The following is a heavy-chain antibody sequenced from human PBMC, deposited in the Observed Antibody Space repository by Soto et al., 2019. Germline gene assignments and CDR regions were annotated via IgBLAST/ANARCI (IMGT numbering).Heavy chain of an antibody. D-gene: IGHD3-22*01. CDR3: ARDGGGYGYYYYYGMDV. Sequence: SETLSLTCAVSGGSIGSGGYSWSWIRQPPGKGLEWIGYIYHSGSTYYNPSLKSRVTISVDRSKNQFSLKLSSVTAADTAVYYCARDGGGYGYYYYYGMDVWGQGTTVTVSS. J-gene: IGHJ6*02. CDR2: IYHSGST. V-gene: IGHV4-30-2*01. CDR1: GGSIGSGGYS.